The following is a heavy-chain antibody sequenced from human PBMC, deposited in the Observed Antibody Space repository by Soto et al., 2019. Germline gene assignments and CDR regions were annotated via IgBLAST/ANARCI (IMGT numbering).Heavy chain of an antibody. D-gene: IGHD1-26*01. CDR2: TDNSGTYT. V-gene: IGHV3-23*05. Sequence: GGSLRLSCAASGFNFRSHAMTWVRQAPGKGLEWVSSTDNSGTYTYYADSVKGRFTISRDNSKNTLFLQMNSLSAEDTAVFYCARHSGTTKVRRNFDYWGQGTLVTVSS. J-gene: IGHJ4*02. CDR3: ARHSGTTKVRRNFDY. CDR1: GFNFRSHA.